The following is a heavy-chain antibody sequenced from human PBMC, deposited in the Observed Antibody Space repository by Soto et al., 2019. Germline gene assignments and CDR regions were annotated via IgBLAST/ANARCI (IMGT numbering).Heavy chain of an antibody. J-gene: IGHJ4*02. D-gene: IGHD3-3*01. Sequence: EVQLVESGGGLVQPGGSLRLSCAASGFTFSSYWMSWVRQAPGKGLEWVANIKQDGSEKYYVDSVKGRFTISRDNAKNSLYLQMNSLRAEDTAVYYCARDFPNYDFWSGPQFDYWGQGTLVTVSS. CDR2: IKQDGSEK. V-gene: IGHV3-7*01. CDR3: ARDFPNYDFWSGPQFDY. CDR1: GFTFSSYW.